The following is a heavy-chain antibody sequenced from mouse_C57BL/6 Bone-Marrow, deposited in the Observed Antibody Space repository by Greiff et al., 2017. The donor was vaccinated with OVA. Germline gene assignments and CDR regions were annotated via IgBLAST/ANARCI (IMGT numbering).Heavy chain of an antibody. J-gene: IGHJ3*01. CDR1: GYSFTGYF. CDR2: INPYNGDT. D-gene: IGHD2-1*01. CDR3: ARRGGYGNYAWVAY. V-gene: IGHV1-20*01. Sequence: EVQLQQSGPELVKPGDSVKISCKASGYSFTGYFMNWVMQSHGKSLAWIGRINPYNGDTFSNQKVKGKATLTVDKSSSTAHMELRSLTSEDSAVYYCARRGGYGNYAWVAYWGQGTLGTVSA.